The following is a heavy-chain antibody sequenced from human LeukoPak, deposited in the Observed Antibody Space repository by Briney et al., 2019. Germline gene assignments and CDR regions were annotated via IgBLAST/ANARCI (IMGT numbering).Heavy chain of an antibody. D-gene: IGHD3-9*01. J-gene: IGHJ6*03. Sequence: GGALSLSCAASGCTFSDYGISGVRQAAWRGVEGVATLSGCGGRTFYADSVKGRFTIPRHNSRNTLCLQMNSLPYRAAAGCSCWKQGRDWLSDYYYYMDVWGKGTTVPIPS. CDR3: WKQGRDWLSDYYYYMDV. CDR2: LSGCGGRT. CDR1: GCTFSDYG. V-gene: IGHV3-23*01.